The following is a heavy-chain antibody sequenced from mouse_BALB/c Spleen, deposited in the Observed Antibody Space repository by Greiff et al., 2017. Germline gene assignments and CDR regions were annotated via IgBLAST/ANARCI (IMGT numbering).Heavy chain of an antibody. CDR3: ARYGSPHYAMDY. D-gene: IGHD1-1*01. J-gene: IGHJ4*01. V-gene: IGHV3-8*02. CDR2: ISYSGST. Sequence: EVKLMESGPSLVKPSQTLSLTCSVTGDSITSCYWNWIRKFPGNKLEYMGYISYSGSTYYNPSLKSRISITRDTSKNQYYLQLNSVTTEDTATYYCARYGSPHYAMDYWGQGTSVTVSS. CDR1: GDSITSCY.